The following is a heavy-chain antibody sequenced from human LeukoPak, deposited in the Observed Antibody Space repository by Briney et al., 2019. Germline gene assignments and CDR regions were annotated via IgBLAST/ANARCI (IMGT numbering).Heavy chain of an antibody. CDR1: GGSISSYY. D-gene: IGHD4-17*01. CDR3: AREPSYGDYVDY. V-gene: IGHV4-59*01. CDR2: IYYSGST. Sequence: SETLSLTCTVPGGSISSYYWSWIRQPPGKGLEWIGYIYYSGSTNYNPSLKSRVTISVDTSKNQFSLKLSSVTAADTAVYYCAREPSYGDYVDYWGQGTLVTVSS. J-gene: IGHJ4*02.